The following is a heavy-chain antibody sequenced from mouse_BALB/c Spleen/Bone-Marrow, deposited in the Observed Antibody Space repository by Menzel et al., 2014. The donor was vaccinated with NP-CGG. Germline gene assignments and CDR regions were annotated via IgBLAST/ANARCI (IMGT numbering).Heavy chain of an antibody. CDR2: ISYDGSN. Sequence: VQLKESGPGLVKPSQSLSLTCSVTGYSITSGYYWNWIRQFPGNKLEWMGYISYDGSNNYNPSLKNRISITRDTSKNQFFLKLNSVTTEDTATYYCARAGVRRGAWFAYWGQGTLVTVSA. CDR3: ARAGVRRGAWFAY. CDR1: GYSITSGYY. V-gene: IGHV3-6*02. J-gene: IGHJ3*01. D-gene: IGHD1-2*01.